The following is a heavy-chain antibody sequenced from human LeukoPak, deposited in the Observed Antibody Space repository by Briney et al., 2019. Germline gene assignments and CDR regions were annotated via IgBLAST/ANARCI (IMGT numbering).Heavy chain of an antibody. Sequence: SETLSLTCAVYGGSFSGYYWGWIRQPPGKGLEWIGEINHSGSTNYNPSLKSRVTISVDTSKNQFSLKLSSVTAADTAVYYCARESSSWSSYYYYYMDVWGKGTTVTVSS. D-gene: IGHD6-13*01. V-gene: IGHV4-34*01. CDR3: ARESSSWSSYYYYYMDV. CDR2: INHSGST. CDR1: GGSFSGYY. J-gene: IGHJ6*03.